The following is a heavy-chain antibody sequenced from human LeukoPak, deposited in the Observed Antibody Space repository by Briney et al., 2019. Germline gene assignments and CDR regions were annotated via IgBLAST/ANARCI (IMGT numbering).Heavy chain of an antibody. D-gene: IGHD2-2*01. CDR3: ARVTDIVVVLVAIYFDN. J-gene: IGHJ4*02. CDR2: ISAYNGNT. CDR1: GYTFTSSG. Sequence: GASVKVSCKASGYTFTSSGISWVRQAPGQGLEWMGWISAYNGNTNYVQKFQGRVTMTTDTSTSTAYMELRSLRSDDTAVYYCARVTDIVVVLVAIYFDNWGQGTLVTVSS. V-gene: IGHV1-18*01.